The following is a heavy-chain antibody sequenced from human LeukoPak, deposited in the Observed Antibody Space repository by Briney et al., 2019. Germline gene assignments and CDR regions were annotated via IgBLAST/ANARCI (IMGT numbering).Heavy chain of an antibody. CDR3: ASEHTAIESYYYYGMDV. CDR1: GGTFSSYA. D-gene: IGHD5-18*01. CDR2: IIPIFGTA. V-gene: IGHV1-69*13. Sequence: ASVNVSCKASGGTFSSYAISWVRQAPGQGLEWMGGIIPIFGTANYAQKFQGRVTITADESTSTAYMELSSLRSEDTAVYYCASEHTAIESYYYYGMDVWGQGTTVTVSS. J-gene: IGHJ6*02.